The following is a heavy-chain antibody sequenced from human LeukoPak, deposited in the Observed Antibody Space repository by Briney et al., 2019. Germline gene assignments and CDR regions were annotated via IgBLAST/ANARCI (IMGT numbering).Heavy chain of an antibody. CDR1: GGTFSSYA. D-gene: IGHD3-10*01. CDR3: ARVGSMARVDVFDI. V-gene: IGHV1-69*13. J-gene: IGHJ3*02. CDR2: IIPIFGTA. Sequence: SVKVSCKASGGTFSSYAISWVRQAPGQGIEWMGGIIPIFGTANYAQKFQGRVTITADESTSTAYMELSSLRSEDTAVYYCARVGSMARVDVFDIWGQGTMVTVSS.